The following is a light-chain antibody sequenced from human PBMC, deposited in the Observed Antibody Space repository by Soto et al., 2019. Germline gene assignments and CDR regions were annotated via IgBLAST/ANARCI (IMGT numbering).Light chain of an antibody. CDR2: VEGSGSY. CDR3: ETWDTNIWV. CDR1: SGHSSYI. J-gene: IGLJ3*02. Sequence: QSVLTQSSSASASLGSSVKLTCTLSSGHSSYIIAWHQQQPGKAPRYLMKVEGSGSYNKVSGVPDRFSGSSSGADRYLTISNLQFEDEADYYCETWDTNIWVFGGGTQLTVL. V-gene: IGLV4-60*02.